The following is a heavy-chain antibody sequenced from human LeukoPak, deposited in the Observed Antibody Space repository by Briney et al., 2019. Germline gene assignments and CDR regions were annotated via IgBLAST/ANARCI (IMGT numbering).Heavy chain of an antibody. CDR3: ARGRDFDY. CDR2: INHSGST. Sequence: SETLSLTCAVYGGSFSGYYWSWIRQPPGKGLEWIGEINHSGSTNYNPSLKSRVTISVDTSKNQFSLKLSSVTAADTAVYYRARGRDFDYWGQGTLVTVSS. J-gene: IGHJ4*02. V-gene: IGHV4-34*01. CDR1: GGSFSGYY.